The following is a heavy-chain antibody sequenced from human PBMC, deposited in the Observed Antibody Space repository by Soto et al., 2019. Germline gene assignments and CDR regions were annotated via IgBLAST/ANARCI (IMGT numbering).Heavy chain of an antibody. V-gene: IGHV3-33*01. Sequence: QVQLVESGGGVVQPGRSLRLSCAASGFTFSSYGMHWVRQAPGKGLEWVAVIWYDGSNKYYADSVKGRFTISRDNSKNTLYLQMNSLRAEDTAVYYCASNPTTVTTSHYYYYGMDVWGQGTTVTVSS. CDR2: IWYDGSNK. D-gene: IGHD4-17*01. J-gene: IGHJ6*02. CDR3: ASNPTTVTTSHYYYYGMDV. CDR1: GFTFSSYG.